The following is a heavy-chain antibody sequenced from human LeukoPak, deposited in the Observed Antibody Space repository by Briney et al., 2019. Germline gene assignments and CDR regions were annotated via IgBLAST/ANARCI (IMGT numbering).Heavy chain of an antibody. V-gene: IGHV1-69*04. D-gene: IGHD3-22*01. Sequence: RVASVKVSCKASGGTFSSYAISWVRQAPGQGLEWMGRIIPILGIANYAQKFQGRVTITADKSTSTAYMELSSLRSEDTAVYYCATQDYYDSSGYYYHFDYWGQGTLVTVSS. CDR3: ATQDYYDSSGYYYHFDY. CDR2: IIPILGIA. J-gene: IGHJ4*02. CDR1: GGTFSSYA.